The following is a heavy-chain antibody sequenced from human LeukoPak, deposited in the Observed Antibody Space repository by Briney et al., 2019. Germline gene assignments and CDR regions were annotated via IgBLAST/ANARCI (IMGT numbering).Heavy chain of an antibody. CDR1: RGTFSSYA. J-gene: IGHJ5*02. CDR3: ARNPSNGEWFDP. D-gene: IGHD3-10*01. CDR2: IIPIFGTA. Sequence: GASVKVSCKASRGTFSSYAISWVRQAPGQGLEWMGGIIPIFGTANYAQKFQGRVTITADESTSTAYMELSSLRSEDTAVYYCARNPSNGEWFDPWGQGTLVTVSS. V-gene: IGHV1-69*01.